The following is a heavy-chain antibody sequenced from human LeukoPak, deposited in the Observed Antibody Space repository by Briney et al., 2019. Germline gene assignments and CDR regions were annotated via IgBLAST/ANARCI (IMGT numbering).Heavy chain of an antibody. V-gene: IGHV3-7*01. CDR2: IKQDGSEK. J-gene: IGHJ5*02. Sequence: GGSLRLSCAASGFTFSSYWMIWVRQAPGKGLEWVANIKQDGSEKYYVDSLKGRFTISRDNAKNSLYLQMNSLRAEDTAVYYCARDTTTRLWSGVNWFDPWGQGTLVTVSS. CDR3: ARDTTTRLWSGVNWFDP. CDR1: GFTFSSYW. D-gene: IGHD2-21*01.